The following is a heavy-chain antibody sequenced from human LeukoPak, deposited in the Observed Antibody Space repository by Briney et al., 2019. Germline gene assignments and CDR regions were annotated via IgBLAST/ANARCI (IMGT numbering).Heavy chain of an antibody. CDR1: GFIFTNYT. CDR3: ARDNSVRDEAWWFNP. CDR2: ISSSSNYI. D-gene: IGHD5-24*01. J-gene: IGHJ5*02. Sequence: GGSLRLSCAASGFIFTNYTMNWVRQAPGKGLEWVSSISSSSNYIYYADSVRGRFTTSRDNAKNSLSLQMNSLRVEDTAVYYCARDNSVRDEAWWFNPWGQGTLVTVSS. V-gene: IGHV3-21*01.